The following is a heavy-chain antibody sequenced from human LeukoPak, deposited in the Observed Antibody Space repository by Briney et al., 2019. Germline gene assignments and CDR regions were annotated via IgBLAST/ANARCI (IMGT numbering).Heavy chain of an antibody. CDR1: GGSISSSSYY. CDR2: IYYSGST. J-gene: IGHJ6*02. Sequence: MPSETLSLTCTVSGGSISSSSYYWGWIRQPPGKGLEWIGSIYYSGSTYYNPSLKSRVTISVDTSKNQFSLKLSSVTAADTAVYYCARDSLGAAAGTDYYGMDVWGQGTTVTVSS. D-gene: IGHD6-13*01. CDR3: ARDSLGAAAGTDYYGMDV. V-gene: IGHV4-39*07.